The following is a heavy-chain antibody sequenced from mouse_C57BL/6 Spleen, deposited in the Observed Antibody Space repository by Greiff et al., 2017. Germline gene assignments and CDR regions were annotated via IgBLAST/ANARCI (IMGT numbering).Heavy chain of an antibody. D-gene: IGHD1-1*01. Sequence: DVQLVESGPGLVKPSQSLSLTCSVTGYSITSGYYWNWIRQFPGNKLEWMGYISYDGSNNYNPSLKNRISITRDTSKNQFFLKLNSVTTEDTATYYCAEGVYYGSSCYFDVWGTGTTVTVSS. V-gene: IGHV3-6*01. CDR2: ISYDGSN. J-gene: IGHJ1*03. CDR3: AEGVYYGSSCYFDV. CDR1: GYSITSGYY.